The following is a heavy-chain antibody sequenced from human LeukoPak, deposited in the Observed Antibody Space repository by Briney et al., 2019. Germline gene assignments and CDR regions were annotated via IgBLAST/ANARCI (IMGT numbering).Heavy chain of an antibody. CDR1: GGSISSGDHW. CDR3: ARRWGSGSHSDWFDP. D-gene: IGHD3-10*01. Sequence: SQTLSLTCTVSGGSISSGDHWWSWIRQPPGKDLEWIGYIYYSGSASYNPSLKSRVTISVDTSKNQFSLKLTSVTPADTAVYYCARRWGSGSHSDWFDPWGQGTLVTVSS. J-gene: IGHJ5*02. V-gene: IGHV4-30-4*01. CDR2: IYYSGSA.